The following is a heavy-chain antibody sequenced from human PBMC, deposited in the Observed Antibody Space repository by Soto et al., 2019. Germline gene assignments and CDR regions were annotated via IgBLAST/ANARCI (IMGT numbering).Heavy chain of an antibody. CDR1: GGTFSSYA. CDR2: VIPIFGTA. CDR3: ARTRIQLWQTHYYYGMEV. J-gene: IGHJ6*02. V-gene: IGHV1-69*06. Sequence: ASVKVSCKASGGTFSSYAISWVRQAPGQGLEWIGGVIPIFGTANYAQKFQGRVTITADKSTSTAYMELSSLRSEDTAVYYCARTRIQLWQTHYYYGMEVSGQGTTVTVSS. D-gene: IGHD5-18*01.